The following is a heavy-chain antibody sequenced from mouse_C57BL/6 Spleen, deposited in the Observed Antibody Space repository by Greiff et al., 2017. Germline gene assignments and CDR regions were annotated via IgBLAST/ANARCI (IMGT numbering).Heavy chain of an antibody. Sequence: EVQLVESGGDLVKPGGSLKLSCAASGFTFSSYGMSWVRQTPDKRLAWVATISSGGSYTYYPDSVKGRFTISRDNAKNTLYLQMSSLKSEDTAMYYCARRVNYYGSSYDYFDYWGQGTTLTVSS. CDR3: ARRVNYYGSSYDYFDY. CDR1: GFTFSSYG. D-gene: IGHD1-1*01. CDR2: ISSGGSYT. V-gene: IGHV5-6*01. J-gene: IGHJ2*01.